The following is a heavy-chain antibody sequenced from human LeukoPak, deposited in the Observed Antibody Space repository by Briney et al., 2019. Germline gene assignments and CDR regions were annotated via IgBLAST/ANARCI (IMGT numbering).Heavy chain of an antibody. V-gene: IGHV3-30*02. CDR3: ASLNYYDSSGYYLPLDY. CDR1: GFAFSSYG. Sequence: GGSLRLSCAASGFAFSSYGMHWVRQAPGKGLEWVAFIRYDGSNKYYADSVKGRFTISRDNSKNTLYLQMNSLRAEDTAVYYCASLNYYDSSGYYLPLDYWGQGTLVTVSS. J-gene: IGHJ4*02. D-gene: IGHD3-22*01. CDR2: IRYDGSNK.